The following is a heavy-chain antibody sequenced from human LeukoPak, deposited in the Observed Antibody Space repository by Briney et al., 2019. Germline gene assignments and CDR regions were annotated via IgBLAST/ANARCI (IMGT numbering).Heavy chain of an antibody. V-gene: IGHV3-74*01. J-gene: IGHJ5*02. CDR2: INSYGSST. CDR3: AREGPQYSYGS. Sequence: PGGSLRLSGAASGFTFSSYWMHWVRQAPGKGLVWVSRINSYGSSTSYADSVKGRFTISRDNAKNTLYLQMNSLRDEDTAVYYCAREGPQYSYGSWGQGTLVTVSS. D-gene: IGHD5-18*01. CDR1: GFTFSSYW.